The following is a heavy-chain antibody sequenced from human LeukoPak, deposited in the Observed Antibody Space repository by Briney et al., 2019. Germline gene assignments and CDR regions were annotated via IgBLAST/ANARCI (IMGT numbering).Heavy chain of an antibody. CDR2: ISYDGNNK. D-gene: IGHD5-18*01. V-gene: IGHV3-30*18. Sequence: GGSLRLSCAASGFTFSSYGMHWVRQAPGKGLEWVAVISYDGNNKYYADSVKGRFTISRDNSKNTLYLQMNSLRAEDTAVYYCAKEKGYSYGYWYFDYWGQGTLVTVSS. J-gene: IGHJ4*02. CDR3: AKEKGYSYGYWYFDY. CDR1: GFTFSSYG.